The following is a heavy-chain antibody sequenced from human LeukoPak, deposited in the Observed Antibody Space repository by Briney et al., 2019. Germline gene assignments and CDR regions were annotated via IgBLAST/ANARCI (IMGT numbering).Heavy chain of an antibody. Sequence: SETLSLTCTVSGGSISSSSHYWGWIRLPPRKGLEWIGIIYYSGSTYYNTSLKSRLTISVDTSKNQFSLKLSSVTATDTAVYYCARRGYCSSTSCYEYWFDPWGQGTLVTVSS. J-gene: IGHJ5*02. CDR1: GGSISSSSHY. V-gene: IGHV4-39*01. CDR3: ARRGYCSSTSCYEYWFDP. D-gene: IGHD2-2*01. CDR2: IYYSGST.